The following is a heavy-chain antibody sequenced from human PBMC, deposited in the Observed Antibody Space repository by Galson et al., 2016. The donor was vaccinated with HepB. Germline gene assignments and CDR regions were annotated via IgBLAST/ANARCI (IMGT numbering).Heavy chain of an antibody. CDR1: GFTFSNYA. CDR2: ISGGGGTT. D-gene: IGHD6-6*01. J-gene: IGHJ4*02. Sequence: SLRLSCATSGFTFSNYAMTWVRQAPGKGLEWVSAISGGGGTTYYADSVKGRFTISRDNSKNTLYLQVISLRAEDTAVYYCAKDRRRSSSSGFDYWGQGTLVTVSS. V-gene: IGHV3-23*01. CDR3: AKDRRRSSSSGFDY.